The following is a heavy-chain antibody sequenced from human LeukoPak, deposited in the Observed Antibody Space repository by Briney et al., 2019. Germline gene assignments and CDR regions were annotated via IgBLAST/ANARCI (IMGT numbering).Heavy chain of an antibody. J-gene: IGHJ4*02. Sequence: KPGGSLRLSCAASGFTFSSYSMNWVRQAPGKGLEWVSSISSSSSYIYYADSVKGRFTISRDNSKNTLYLQMNSLRAEDTAVYYCAKGDRNTAMGLYFDYWGQGTLVTVSS. CDR2: ISSSSSYI. CDR1: GFTFSSYS. V-gene: IGHV3-21*04. CDR3: AKGDRNTAMGLYFDY. D-gene: IGHD5-18*01.